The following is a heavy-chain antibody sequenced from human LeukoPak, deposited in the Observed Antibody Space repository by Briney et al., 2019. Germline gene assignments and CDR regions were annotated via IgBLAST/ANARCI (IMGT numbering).Heavy chain of an antibody. J-gene: IGHJ6*03. CDR2: INPNSGGT. V-gene: IGHV1-2*02. D-gene: IGHD5-18*01. CDR1: GFTFSSYW. Sequence: GGSLRLSCAASGFTFSSYWMSWVRQAPGKGLEWMGWINPNSGGTNYAQKFQGRVTMTRDTSISTAYMELSRLRSDDTAVYYCARDLYAGDTDYYYMDVWGKGTTVTVSS. CDR3: ARDLYAGDTDYYYMDV.